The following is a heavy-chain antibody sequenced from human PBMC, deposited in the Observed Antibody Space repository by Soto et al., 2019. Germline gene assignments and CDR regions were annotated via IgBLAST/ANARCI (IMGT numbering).Heavy chain of an antibody. CDR1: GFTFSSYA. J-gene: IGHJ4*02. CDR2: ISYDGSNK. CDR3: AIAGGLLLDY. D-gene: IGHD2-15*01. Sequence: QVQLVESGGGVVQPGRSLRLSCAASGFTFSSYAMHWVRQAPGKGLEWVAVISYDGSNKYYADSVKGRFTISRDISKNTLYLQMNSLRAEATAGHYCAIAGGLLLDYWGQGTLVTVSS. V-gene: IGHV3-30-3*01.